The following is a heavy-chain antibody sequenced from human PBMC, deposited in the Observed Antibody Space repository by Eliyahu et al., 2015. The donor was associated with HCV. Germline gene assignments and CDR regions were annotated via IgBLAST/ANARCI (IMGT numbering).Heavy chain of an antibody. J-gene: IGHJ4*02. CDR2: IRGSGGIT. D-gene: IGHD2-2*01. CDR3: AKGYCSTTSCPGDY. CDR1: GFTFRSYA. V-gene: IGHV3-23*01. Sequence: EVQLLESGGGLVQPGGSLRLSCAASGFTFRSYAXXWVRQAPGKGLXXVSGIRGSGGITYYAASVKGRFTISRDNSKNTLYLQMNSLRAEDTAVYFCAKGYCSTTSCPGDYWGQGTLVTVSS.